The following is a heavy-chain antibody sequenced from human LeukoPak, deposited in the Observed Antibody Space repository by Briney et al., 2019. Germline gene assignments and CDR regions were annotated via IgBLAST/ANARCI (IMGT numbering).Heavy chain of an antibody. V-gene: IGHV4-59*01. D-gene: IGHD1-26*01. CDR1: GGSISSYY. CDR3: ARKSGSYSPKQNAFDI. J-gene: IGHJ3*02. Sequence: SETLSLTYTVSGGSISSYYWSWIRQPPGKGLEWIGYIYYSGSTNYNPSLKSRVSISVDTSKNQFSLKLSSVTAADTAVYYCARKSGSYSPKQNAFDIWGQGTMVTLSS. CDR2: IYYSGST.